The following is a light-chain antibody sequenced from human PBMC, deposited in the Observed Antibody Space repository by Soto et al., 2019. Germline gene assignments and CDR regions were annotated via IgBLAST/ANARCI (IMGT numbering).Light chain of an antibody. CDR1: QSVSSSY. J-gene: IGKJ5*01. CDR2: GAS. V-gene: IGKV3-20*01. CDR3: QYHGSSPIT. Sequence: EIVLTQSPVTLSLSPGERATLSCRASQSVSSSYLAWYQQKPGQAPRLLIYGASTRATGIPDRFSGSGSGTDFTLTISRLEPEDFALFYCQYHGSSPITFGQGTRLEIK.